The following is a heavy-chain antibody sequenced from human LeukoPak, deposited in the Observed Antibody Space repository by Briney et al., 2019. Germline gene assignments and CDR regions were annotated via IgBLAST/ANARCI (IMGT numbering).Heavy chain of an antibody. CDR1: GGSLSGYY. Sequence: SETLSLTCGVYGGSLSGYYWTWIRQPPGKGLEWIGEINHSGSTNYNPSLKSRVTISVDTSKNQFSLKLSSVTAADTAVYYCARVMTTVTTPDYWGQGTLVTVSS. CDR2: INHSGST. D-gene: IGHD4-17*01. V-gene: IGHV4-34*01. J-gene: IGHJ4*02. CDR3: ARVMTTVTTPDY.